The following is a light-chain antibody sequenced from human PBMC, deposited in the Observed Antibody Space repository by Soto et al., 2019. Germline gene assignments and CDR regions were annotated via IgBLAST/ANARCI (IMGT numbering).Light chain of an antibody. J-gene: IGKJ1*01. CDR2: DAS. CDR1: QPISTW. V-gene: IGKV1-5*01. Sequence: DIQVTQSPSTLSASVGDRVTITCRASQPISTWLAWYQEKPGKAPKLLIYDASSLEGGVPSRFSGSGSGTEFTLTISGLQPEDSATYYCQQYERYSTFGQGTKVDI. CDR3: QQYERYST.